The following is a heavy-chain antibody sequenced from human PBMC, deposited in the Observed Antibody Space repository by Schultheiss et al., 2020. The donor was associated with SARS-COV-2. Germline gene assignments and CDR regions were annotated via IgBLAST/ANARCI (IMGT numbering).Heavy chain of an antibody. V-gene: IGHV3-23*01. J-gene: IGHJ6*02. CDR2: ISGSGGST. CDR1: GFTFSSYA. D-gene: IGHD5-12*01. CDR3: AKDCSRGYSGYDYYGMDV. Sequence: GGSLRLSCAASGFTFSSYAMSWVRQAPGKGLDWVSAISGSGGSTYYADSVKGRFTISRDNSKNTLYLQMNSLRAEDTAVYYCAKDCSRGYSGYDYYGMDVWGQGTTVTVSS.